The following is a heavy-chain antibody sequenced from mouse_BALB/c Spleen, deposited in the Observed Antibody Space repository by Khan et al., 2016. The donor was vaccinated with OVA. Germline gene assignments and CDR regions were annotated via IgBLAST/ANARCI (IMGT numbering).Heavy chain of an antibody. J-gene: IGHJ4*01. CDR3: ALRGDIYDTYYGYAMDY. V-gene: IGHV14-3*02. CDR2: IDPANGNT. CDR1: GFNIKDTY. Sequence: VQLKQSGAELVKPGASVKLSCTASGFNIKDTYMHWVKQRPEQGLEWIGRIDPANGNTQYDPKFQGKATITADTSSNPAYLQLSSLTSEDTAVYYCALRGDIYDTYYGYAMDYWGQGTSVTVSS. D-gene: IGHD2-3*01.